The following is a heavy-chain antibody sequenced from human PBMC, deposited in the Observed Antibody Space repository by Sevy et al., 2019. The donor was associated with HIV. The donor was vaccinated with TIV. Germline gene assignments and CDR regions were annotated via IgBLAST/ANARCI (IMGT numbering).Heavy chain of an antibody. CDR1: EFSFTGYY. V-gene: IGHV1-2*02. CDR2: INPNSGGT. Sequence: ASVKVSCKASEFSFTGYYLQWVRQAPGQGLEWVGWINPNSGGTNYAQKFQGRVTMTRDTSISTAYMELSRLRSDDTGVYSCARDPGGRLGRKSGRKYGMEVGGQGTTVTVSS. D-gene: IGHD7-27*01. CDR3: ARDPGGRLGRKSGRKYGMEV. J-gene: IGHJ6*02.